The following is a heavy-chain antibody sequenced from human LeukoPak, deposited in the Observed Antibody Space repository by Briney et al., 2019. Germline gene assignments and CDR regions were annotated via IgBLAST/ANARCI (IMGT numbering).Heavy chain of an antibody. J-gene: IGHJ4*02. V-gene: IGHV3-7*01. CDR2: IREDESEK. D-gene: IGHD2-15*01. Sequence: PGGSLTLSCAASGFTFSNYEMDWVRQAPGKGLEWVANIREDESEKNYVGSVKGRFTISRDNAWNSLYLQMNSLRPEDTAVYYCGREHWSCLDWGQGTLVTVSS. CDR3: GREHWSCLD. CDR1: GFTFSNYE.